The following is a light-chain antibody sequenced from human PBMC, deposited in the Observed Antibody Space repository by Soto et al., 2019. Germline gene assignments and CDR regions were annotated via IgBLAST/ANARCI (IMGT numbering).Light chain of an antibody. CDR1: QSISSY. CDR2: AAS. CDR3: QQSYSTPWT. J-gene: IGKJ1*01. Sequence: DIQMTQSPSSLSASVGDRVTITCRASQSISSYLHWYQQKSGKAPQLLIYAASSLQSGVPSKFSGSGSGTDFTLTISSLQPEDFATYYCQQSYSTPWTFGQGTKVDIK. V-gene: IGKV1-39*01.